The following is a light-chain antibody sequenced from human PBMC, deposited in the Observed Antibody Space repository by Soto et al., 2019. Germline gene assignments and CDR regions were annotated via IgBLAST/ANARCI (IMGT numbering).Light chain of an antibody. V-gene: IGLV1-44*01. Sequence: QSVLTQAPSASGTPGQRVTISCSGSSSNIGRSSVNWYQHLPGTAPKLLIYSNDRRPSGVPERFSGSKSGTSASLAISGLQSEDEADYYCSSYTSSTTLYVFGTGTKVTVL. CDR1: SSNIGRSS. CDR3: SSYTSSTTLYV. J-gene: IGLJ1*01. CDR2: SND.